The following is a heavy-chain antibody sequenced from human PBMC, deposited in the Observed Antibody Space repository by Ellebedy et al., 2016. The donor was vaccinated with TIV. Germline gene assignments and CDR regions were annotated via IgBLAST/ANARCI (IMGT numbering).Heavy chain of an antibody. D-gene: IGHD2-21*02. CDR1: GFTFRNYA. CDR3: AKDRSGYVVVTGSFDQ. CDR2: ISSTGGST. J-gene: IGHJ5*02. V-gene: IGHV3-23*01. Sequence: GESLKISCAASGFTFRNYAMTWVRQAPGKGLEWVSFISSTGGSTYYADSVKGRFTISRDDSKNVLYLQMNSLRTEDTAVYYCAKDRSGYVVVTGSFDQWGQGTLVTVSS.